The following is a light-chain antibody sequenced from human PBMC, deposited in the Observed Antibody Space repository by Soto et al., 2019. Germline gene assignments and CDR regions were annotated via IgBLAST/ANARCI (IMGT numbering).Light chain of an antibody. CDR2: KVT. CDR3: ASSTSDSLDV. V-gene: IGLV2-14*01. Sequence: QSVLTQPASVSGSPGQSITISCTGTSSDVGGNKYVSWYQQYPGKVPKLLINKVTNRPSGVSYRFSGSKSGNTASLTISALLAEDEADYFCASSTSDSLDVFGTGTKVTVL. CDR1: SSDVGGNKY. J-gene: IGLJ1*01.